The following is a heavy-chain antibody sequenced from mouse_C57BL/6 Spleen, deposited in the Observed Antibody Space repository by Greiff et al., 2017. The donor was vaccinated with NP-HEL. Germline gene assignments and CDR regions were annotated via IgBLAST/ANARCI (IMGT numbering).Heavy chain of an antibody. CDR3: ARSFIPDYAMDY. D-gene: IGHD1-1*01. J-gene: IGHJ4*01. Sequence: VQLQQSGAELVKPGASVKMSCKASGYTFTSYWITWVKQRPGQGLEWIGDIYPGSGSTNYNEKFKSKATLTVDTSSSTAYMQLSSLTSEDSAVYYCARSFIPDYAMDYWGQGTSVTVSS. CDR2: IYPGSGST. CDR1: GYTFTSYW. V-gene: IGHV1-55*01.